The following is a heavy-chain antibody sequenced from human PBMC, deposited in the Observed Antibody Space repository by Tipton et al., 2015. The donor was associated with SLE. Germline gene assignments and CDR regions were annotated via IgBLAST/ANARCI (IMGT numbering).Heavy chain of an antibody. J-gene: IGHJ6*03. CDR1: GGSISSYY. D-gene: IGHD7-27*01. Sequence: TLSLTCTVSGGSISSYYWSWIRQPPGKGLEWIGYIYYSGSTNYNPSLKSRVTISVDTSKNQFSLKLSSVTAADTAVYYCARGTKRGNHYYYYYMDDWGKGTTVTVSS. CDR2: IYYSGST. V-gene: IGHV4-59*01. CDR3: ARGTKRGNHYYYYYMDD.